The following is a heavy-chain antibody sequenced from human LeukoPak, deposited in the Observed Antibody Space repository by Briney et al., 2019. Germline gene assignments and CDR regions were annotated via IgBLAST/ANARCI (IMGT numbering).Heavy chain of an antibody. CDR1: GGSFSGYY. CDR3: ARKLAFGGVIVEDY. D-gene: IGHD3-16*02. Sequence: SETLSLTCAVYGGSFSGYYWSWIRQPPGKGLEWIGEINHSGSTNYNPSLKSRVTISVDTSKNQFSLKLSSVTAADTAVYYCARKLAFGGVIVEDYWGQGTLVTVSS. CDR2: INHSGST. V-gene: IGHV4-34*01. J-gene: IGHJ4*02.